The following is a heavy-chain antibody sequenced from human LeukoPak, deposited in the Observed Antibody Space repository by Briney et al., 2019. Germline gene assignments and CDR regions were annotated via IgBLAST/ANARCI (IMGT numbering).Heavy chain of an antibody. J-gene: IGHJ4*02. CDR3: AKCRGSNWNYFGY. D-gene: IGHD1-20*01. CDR2: ISGSGGST. Sequence: GGSLRLSCSASGFTFSIYAMTWVRQAPGKGLEWVSAISGSGGSTYYADSVKGRFTISRDNSKNTLYLQMNSLRAEDTAVYYCAKCRGSNWNYFGYWGQGTLVTVSS. V-gene: IGHV3-23*01. CDR1: GFTFSIYA.